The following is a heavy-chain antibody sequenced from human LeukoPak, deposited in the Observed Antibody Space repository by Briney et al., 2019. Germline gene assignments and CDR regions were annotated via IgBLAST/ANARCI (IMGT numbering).Heavy chain of an antibody. V-gene: IGHV3-7*01. CDR2: IKQDGSEK. J-gene: IGHJ4*02. Sequence: GGSLRLSCAASGFTFSSYWMSWVRQAPGKGLEWVANIKQDGSEKYYVDSVKGRFTISRDNAKNSLYLQMNSLRAEDTAVYYCASHRDSSSWYGVFDYWGLGILVTVSS. CDR1: GFTFSSYW. D-gene: IGHD6-13*01. CDR3: ASHRDSSSWYGVFDY.